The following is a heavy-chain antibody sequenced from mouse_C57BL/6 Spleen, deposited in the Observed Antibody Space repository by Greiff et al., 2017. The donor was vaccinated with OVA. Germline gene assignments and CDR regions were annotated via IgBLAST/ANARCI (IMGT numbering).Heavy chain of an antibody. CDR1: GFTFSNYW. J-gene: IGHJ1*03. Sequence: EVQGVESGGGLVQPGGSMKLSCVASGFTFSNYWMNWVRQSPEKGLEWVAQIRLKSDNYATHYAESVKGRFTISRDDSKSSVYLQMNNLRAEDTGIYYCTAPYYGSSYWYFDVWGTGTTVTVSS. D-gene: IGHD1-1*01. CDR2: IRLKSDNYAT. CDR3: TAPYYGSSYWYFDV. V-gene: IGHV6-3*01.